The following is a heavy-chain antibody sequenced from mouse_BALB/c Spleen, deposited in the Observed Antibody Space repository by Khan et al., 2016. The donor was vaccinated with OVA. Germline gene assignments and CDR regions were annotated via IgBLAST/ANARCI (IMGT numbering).Heavy chain of an antibody. CDR3: VIDGAYRGNDGWFDY. CDR2: INPSNGYT. Sequence: QVQLKQSGAELARPGASVKMSYKASGYTFTSYTIHWIKKRPGQGLEWIGYINPSNGYTNYNQKFKDKATLTPDKSSTPAYLQLSSLTSDDSAVYNCVIDGAYRGNDGWFDYWGQGTLVTVSA. V-gene: IGHV1-4*01. J-gene: IGHJ3*01. CDR1: GYTFTSYT. D-gene: IGHD2-10*01.